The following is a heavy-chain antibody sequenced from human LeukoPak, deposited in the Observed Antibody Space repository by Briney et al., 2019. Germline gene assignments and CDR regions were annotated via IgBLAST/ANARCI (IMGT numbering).Heavy chain of an antibody. Sequence: ASVKVSCKASGYTFTGYYMHWVRQAPGQGLEWIGWINPNSGGTNYAQKFQGRVTMTRDTSISTAYMELSRLRSDDTAVYYCARDRGYYDSGNWFDPWGQGTLVTVSS. CDR2: INPNSGGT. CDR3: ARDRGYYDSGNWFDP. D-gene: IGHD3-22*01. CDR1: GYTFTGYY. V-gene: IGHV1-2*02. J-gene: IGHJ5*02.